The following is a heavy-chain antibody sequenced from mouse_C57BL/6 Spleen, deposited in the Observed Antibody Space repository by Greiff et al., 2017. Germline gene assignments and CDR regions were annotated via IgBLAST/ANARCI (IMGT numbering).Heavy chain of an antibody. J-gene: IGHJ4*01. Sequence: VQRVESGAELVKPGASVKISCKASGYAFSSYWMNWVKQRPGKGLEWIGQIYPGDGDTNYNGKFKGKATLTADKSSSTAYMQLSSLTSEDSAVYFCARAYGSQLRAAMDYWGQGTSVTVSS. CDR2: IYPGDGDT. CDR1: GYAFSSYW. D-gene: IGHD1-1*01. V-gene: IGHV1-80*01. CDR3: ARAYGSQLRAAMDY.